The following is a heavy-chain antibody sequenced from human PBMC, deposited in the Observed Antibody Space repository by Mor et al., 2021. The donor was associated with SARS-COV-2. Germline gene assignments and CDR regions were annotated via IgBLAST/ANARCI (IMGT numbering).Heavy chain of an antibody. V-gene: IGHV3-33*01. J-gene: IGHJ4*02. CDR3: ARGPYCSGGSCFSDKFDY. Sequence: VALIWYDGSKKYYADSVKGRFTISRDNSKNTLYLQMNSLRADDTAVYYCARGPYCSGGSCFSDKFDYWGQGTLVTVSS. CDR2: IWYDGSKK. D-gene: IGHD2-15*01.